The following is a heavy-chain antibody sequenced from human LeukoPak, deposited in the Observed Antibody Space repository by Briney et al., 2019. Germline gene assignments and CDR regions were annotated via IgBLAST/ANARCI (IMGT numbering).Heavy chain of an antibody. D-gene: IGHD5-24*01. Sequence: SETLSLTCSVSGGPIISHYWSWIRQPPGKGLEWIGEINHSGSTNYNPSLKSRVTISVDTSKNQFSLKLSSVTAADTAVYYCARGALHRFDYWGQGTLVTVSS. V-gene: IGHV4-34*01. J-gene: IGHJ4*02. CDR1: GGPIISHY. CDR3: ARGALHRFDY. CDR2: INHSGST.